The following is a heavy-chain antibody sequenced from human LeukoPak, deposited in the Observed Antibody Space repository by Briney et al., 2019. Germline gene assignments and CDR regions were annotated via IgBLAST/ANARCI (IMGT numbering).Heavy chain of an antibody. V-gene: IGHV3-23*01. Sequence: GGSLRLSCAASGFTFSSYAMSWVRQAPGKGLEWVSSISGSGGNTYYADSVKGRFTISRDNSKNMLYLQMNSLRAEDTALFYCAKEIRATDYWGQGTLVTVSS. CDR3: AKEIRATDY. CDR2: ISGSGGNT. D-gene: IGHD5-12*01. CDR1: GFTFSSYA. J-gene: IGHJ4*02.